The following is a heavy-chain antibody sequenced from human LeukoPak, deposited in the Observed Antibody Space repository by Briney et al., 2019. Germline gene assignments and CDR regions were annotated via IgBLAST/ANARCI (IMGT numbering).Heavy chain of an antibody. Sequence: GESLRLSCAASGFTFSGYAMTWVRQAPGKGLEWVSSIKNVGTDTYYDNSVKGRFTISRDNSKTTLFLHINSLSAEDTAVYYCAAAVNTDRAEHYWGQGTLVTVSS. CDR3: AAAVNTDRAEHY. D-gene: IGHD4-17*01. CDR2: IKNVGTDT. V-gene: IGHV3-23*01. CDR1: GFTFSGYA. J-gene: IGHJ4*02.